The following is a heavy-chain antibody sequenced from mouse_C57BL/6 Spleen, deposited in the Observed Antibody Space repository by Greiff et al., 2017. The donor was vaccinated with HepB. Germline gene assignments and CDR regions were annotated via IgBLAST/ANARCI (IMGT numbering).Heavy chain of an antibody. J-gene: IGHJ2*01. CDR2: ISYDGSN. CDR3: ARVGNYEFDY. D-gene: IGHD2-1*01. CDR1: GYSITSGYY. Sequence: EVKLQESGPGLVKPSQSLSLTCSVTGYSITSGYYWNWIRQFPGNKLEWMGYISYDGSNNYNPSLKNRISITRDTSKNQFFLKLNSVTTEDTATYYCARVGNYEFDYWGQGTTLTVSS. V-gene: IGHV3-6*01.